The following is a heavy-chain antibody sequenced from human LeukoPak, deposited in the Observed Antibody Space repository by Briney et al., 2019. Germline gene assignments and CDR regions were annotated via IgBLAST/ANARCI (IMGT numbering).Heavy chain of an antibody. CDR3: ASCGEAARASRS. CDR1: GGSISSYY. V-gene: IGHV4-59*08. CDR2: IYYSGST. D-gene: IGHD6-6*01. J-gene: IGHJ4*02. Sequence: SETLSLTCTVSGGSISSYYWSWIRQPPGKGLEWIGYIYYSGSTNYNPSLKSRVTISVDTSKNQFSLKLSSVTAADTAVYYCASCGEAARASRSWGQGTLVTVSS.